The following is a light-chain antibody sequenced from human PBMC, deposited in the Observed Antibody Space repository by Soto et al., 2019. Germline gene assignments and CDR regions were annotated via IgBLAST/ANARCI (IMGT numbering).Light chain of an antibody. Sequence: QSVLTQPPSASGTPGQRVTFSCSGGRSNIGSNYVFWYQQFPGTAPKLLIYRNNQRPSGVPDRFSGSKSGTSASLDISGLRSEDEADYYCTSWDDGLYHVVFSRGTQLPVL. CDR3: TSWDDGLYHVV. V-gene: IGLV1-47*01. CDR2: RNN. J-gene: IGLJ2*01. CDR1: RSNIGSNY.